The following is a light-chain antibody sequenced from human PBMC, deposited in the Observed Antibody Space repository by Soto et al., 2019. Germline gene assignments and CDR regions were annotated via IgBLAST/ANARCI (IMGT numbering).Light chain of an antibody. V-gene: IGKV1-12*01. CDR2: ATS. Sequence: DIQMTQSPFSVSASVGDRVTVTCRASQGIGTWLAWYQRKPGKAPKLLIQATSNLQSGVPSRFSGSGSGTDFTLTISSLQPEDFATYYCQQTNSFPLPFGPGTKVDI. CDR1: QGIGTW. J-gene: IGKJ3*01. CDR3: QQTNSFPLP.